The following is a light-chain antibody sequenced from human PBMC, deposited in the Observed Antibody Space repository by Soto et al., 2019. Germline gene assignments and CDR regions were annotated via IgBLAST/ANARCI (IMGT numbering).Light chain of an antibody. J-gene: IGLJ2*01. CDR2: EVS. CDR3: CSYADTSTLV. CDR1: TSDVGSYYL. V-gene: IGLV2-23*02. Sequence: QSALTQPASVSGSPGQSVTISCTGTTSDVGSYYLVSWYQQHPGKAPKLIISEVSKRPSGVSDRFSGFKSGNTASLTISGLQAEDEADYFCCSYADTSTLVFGGGTKLTVL.